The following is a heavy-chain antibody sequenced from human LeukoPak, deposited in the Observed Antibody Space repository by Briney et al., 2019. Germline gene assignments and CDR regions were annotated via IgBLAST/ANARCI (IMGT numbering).Heavy chain of an antibody. CDR3: ARADIDRVVVTPRYFDY. J-gene: IGHJ4*02. D-gene: IGHD3-22*01. CDR1: GYTFTGYY. Sequence: ASVKVSCKASGYTFTGYYMHWVRQAPGQGLEWMGWINTNTGNPTYAQGFTGRFVFSLDTSVSTAYLQISSLKAEDTAVYYCARADIDRVVVTPRYFDYWGQGTLVTVSS. CDR2: INTNTGNP. V-gene: IGHV7-4-1*02.